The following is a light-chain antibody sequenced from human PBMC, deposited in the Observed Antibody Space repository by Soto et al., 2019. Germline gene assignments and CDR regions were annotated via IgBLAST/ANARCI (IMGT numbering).Light chain of an antibody. CDR3: QQRSNWPPIT. V-gene: IGKV3-11*01. CDR1: QSVRTN. J-gene: IGKJ5*01. Sequence: EVMITQFPDTVSVTPGETVTLSFRASQSVRTNLAWYQQKPGQAPRLLIYDASNRATGIPARFSGSGSGTDFTLTISSLEPEDFAVYYCQQRSNWPPITFGQGRRLE. CDR2: DAS.